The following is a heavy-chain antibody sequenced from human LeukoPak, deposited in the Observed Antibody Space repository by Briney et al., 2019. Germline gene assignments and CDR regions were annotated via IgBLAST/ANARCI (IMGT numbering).Heavy chain of an antibody. Sequence: SQTLSLTCTVSGGSISSGSYYWSWIRQPAGKGLECIGRIYTSRSTNYNPSLKIRVTISVDTSKNQFSLKLSSVTAADTAVYYCARAPFVYYCSGSYLDYWGQGTLVTVSS. CDR2: IYTSRST. D-gene: IGHD3-10*01. CDR3: ARAPFVYYCSGSYLDY. J-gene: IGHJ4*02. CDR1: GGSISSGSYY. V-gene: IGHV4-61*02.